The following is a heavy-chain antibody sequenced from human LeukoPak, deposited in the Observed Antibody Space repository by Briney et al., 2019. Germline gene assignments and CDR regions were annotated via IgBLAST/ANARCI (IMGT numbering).Heavy chain of an antibody. CDR3: AKARGAASSTWSFDH. D-gene: IGHD2-2*01. V-gene: IGHV3-23*01. J-gene: IGHJ4*02. Sequence: PGGTLRLSCAASGFTFSSFGMSWVRQAPGKGLEWVSAISSTGGTAYYADSVKGRLTISRDNSKNTLYLQMNSLRAEDTAVYHCAKARGAASSTWSFDHWGQGTLVIASS. CDR2: ISSTGGTA. CDR1: GFTFSSFG.